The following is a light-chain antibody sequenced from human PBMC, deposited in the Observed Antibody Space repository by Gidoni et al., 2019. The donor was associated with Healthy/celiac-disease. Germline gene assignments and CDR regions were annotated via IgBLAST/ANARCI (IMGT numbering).Light chain of an antibody. CDR2: AAS. J-gene: IGKJ4*01. Sequence: DIQMTQSPSSLSASVGDRVTITCRASQGISNSLAWYQQKPGKAPKLLLYAASRLESGVPSRFSGSGSGTDYTLTISSLQPEDFVTYYCQQYYSTPPELTFGGGTKVEIK. CDR3: QQYYSTPPELT. V-gene: IGKV1-NL1*01. CDR1: QGISNS.